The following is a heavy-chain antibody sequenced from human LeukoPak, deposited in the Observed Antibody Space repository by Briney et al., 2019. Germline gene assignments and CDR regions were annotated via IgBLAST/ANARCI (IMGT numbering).Heavy chain of an antibody. CDR1: GFTFSSYS. V-gene: IGHV3-21*04. CDR2: ISSSSSYI. D-gene: IGHD1-26*01. CDR3: ARDISGRVGATTYYFDY. J-gene: IGHJ4*02. Sequence: PGGSLRLSCAASGFTFSSYSMNWVRQAPGKGLEWVSSISSSSSYIYYADSVKGRFTISRDNAKNSLYLQMNSLRAEDTAVYYCARDISGRVGATTYYFDYWGQGTLVTVSS.